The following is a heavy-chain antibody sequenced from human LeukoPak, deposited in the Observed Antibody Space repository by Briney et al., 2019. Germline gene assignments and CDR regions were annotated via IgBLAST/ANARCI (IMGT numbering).Heavy chain of an antibody. CDR2: IKSDGST. CDR1: GFTFSMYW. J-gene: IGHJ1*01. V-gene: IGHV3-74*01. D-gene: IGHD3-22*01. Sequence: AGGSLRLSCAASGFTFSMYWMHWVRQAPGKGLVWVSHIKSDGSTNYADSVKGRFTISRDNAKNTVSLQMNSLRAEDTGVYYCARAPAEIGGYYPEYFRHWGQGTLVTVSS. CDR3: ARAPAEIGGYYPEYFRH.